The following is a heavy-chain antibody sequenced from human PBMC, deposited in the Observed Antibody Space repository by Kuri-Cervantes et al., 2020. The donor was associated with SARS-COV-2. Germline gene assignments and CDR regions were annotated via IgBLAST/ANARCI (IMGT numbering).Heavy chain of an antibody. J-gene: IGHJ3*02. V-gene: IGHV3-21*01. Sequence: GESLKISCTASGFTFGDYAVSWVRQAPGKGLEWVSSISSSSSYIYYADSVKGRFTISRDNAKNSLYLQMNSLRAEDTAVYYRARDPGGYSYGYMWAFDIWGQGTMVTVSS. CDR2: ISSSSSYI. D-gene: IGHD5-18*01. CDR1: GFTFGDYA. CDR3: ARDPGGYSYGYMWAFDI.